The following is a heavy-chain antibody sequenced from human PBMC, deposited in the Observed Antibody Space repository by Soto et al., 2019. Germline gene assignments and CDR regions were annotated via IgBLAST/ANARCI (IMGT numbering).Heavy chain of an antibody. Sequence: GGSLRLSCTASGFTFSTSAMGWVRQAPGRXLEWVSGISGSGAGTYYADSVKGRFTISRDNSKNTLYLQMSGLRAEDAAVYYCAKGPTVFGAVISFDYYYGMYVWGQGTPVTVSS. CDR1: GFTFSTSA. V-gene: IGHV3-23*01. J-gene: IGHJ6*02. D-gene: IGHD3-3*01. CDR2: ISGSGAGT. CDR3: AKGPTVFGAVISFDYYYGMYV.